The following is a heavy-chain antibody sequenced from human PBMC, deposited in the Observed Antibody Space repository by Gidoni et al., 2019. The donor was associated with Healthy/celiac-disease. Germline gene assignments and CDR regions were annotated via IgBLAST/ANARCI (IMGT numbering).Heavy chain of an antibody. CDR2: INHSGST. CDR3: ARSGFSLDTKDPMKYNWNYVRRSGWFDP. Sequence: QVQLQQWGAGLLKPSETLSLTCAVYGGSFSGYYWSWIRQPPGKGLEWIGEINHSGSTNYNPSLKSRVTISVDTSKNQFSLKLSSVTAADTAVYYCARSGFSLDTKDPMKYNWNYVRRSGWFDPWGQGTLVTVSS. CDR1: GGSFSGYY. V-gene: IGHV4-34*01. D-gene: IGHD1-7*01. J-gene: IGHJ5*02.